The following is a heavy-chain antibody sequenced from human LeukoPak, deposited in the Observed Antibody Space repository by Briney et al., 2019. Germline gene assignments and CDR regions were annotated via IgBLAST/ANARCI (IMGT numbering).Heavy chain of an antibody. CDR2: ISYDGSNK. CDR1: GFTFSSYA. Sequence: EVSVRLSCAASGFTFSSYAMHWVRQAPGKGLEWVAVISYDGSNKYYADCVKGRFTISRDNSKNTLCLQMNSLRAEDTAVYYCARDRSAHWYYYYGMDVWGKGTTVTVSS. D-gene: IGHD3-3*01. V-gene: IGHV3-30*04. J-gene: IGHJ6*04. CDR3: ARDRSAHWYYYYGMDV.